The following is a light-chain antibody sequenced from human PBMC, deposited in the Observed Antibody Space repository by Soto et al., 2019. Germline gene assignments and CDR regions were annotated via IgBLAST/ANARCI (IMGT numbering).Light chain of an antibody. CDR1: QFISTH. CDR3: QQSHSIPIT. Sequence: DIQMTQFPSSLSASVGDTVTITCRASQFISTHLSWYRHKPGRGPELLIQAASSLLSGVPSRFSGSASEADFTLTITALQPEDFATYFCQQSHSIPITFGQGTRLEI. V-gene: IGKV1-39*01. CDR2: AAS. J-gene: IGKJ5*01.